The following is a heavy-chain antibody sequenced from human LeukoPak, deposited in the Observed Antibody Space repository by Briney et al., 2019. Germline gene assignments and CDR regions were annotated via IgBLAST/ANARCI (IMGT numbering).Heavy chain of an antibody. J-gene: IGHJ6*03. V-gene: IGHV3-21*01. D-gene: IGHD5-12*01. Sequence: GGSLRLSCAASGFTFSSYSMNWVRQAPGKGLEWVSSISSSSSYIYYADSVKGRFTISRDNAKNSLYLQMNSLRAEDTAVYYCARDCQYSGYDSFYYYYYYMDVWGKGTTVTISS. CDR2: ISSSSSYI. CDR1: GFTFSSYS. CDR3: ARDCQYSGYDSFYYYYYYMDV.